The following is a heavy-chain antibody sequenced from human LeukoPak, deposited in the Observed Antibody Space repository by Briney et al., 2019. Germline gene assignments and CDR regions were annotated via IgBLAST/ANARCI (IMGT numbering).Heavy chain of an antibody. CDR1: GFTFSSYS. J-gene: IGHJ4*02. CDR3: ARAKGCSSTSCLFDY. V-gene: IGHV3-48*02. Sequence: GGSLRLSCAASGFTFSSYSMNWVRQAPGKGLEWVSYISSSSSTIYYADSVKGRFTISRDNAKNSLYLQMNSLRDEDTAAYYCARAKGCSSTSCLFDYWGQGTLVTVSS. CDR2: ISSSSSTI. D-gene: IGHD2-2*01.